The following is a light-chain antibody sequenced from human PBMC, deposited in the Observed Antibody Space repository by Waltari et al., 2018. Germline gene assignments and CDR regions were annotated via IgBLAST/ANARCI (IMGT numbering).Light chain of an antibody. V-gene: IGKV2-28*01. CDR2: LGS. CDR1: QSLLHSNGYNY. J-gene: IGKJ1*01. Sequence: DIVMTQSPLSLPVPPGAPASISCRASQSLLHSNGYNYLDWYLQKPGQSPQLLIYLGSNRASGVPDRFSGSGSGTDFTLKISRVEAEDVGVYYCMQALQTPPTFGQGTKVEIK. CDR3: MQALQTPPT.